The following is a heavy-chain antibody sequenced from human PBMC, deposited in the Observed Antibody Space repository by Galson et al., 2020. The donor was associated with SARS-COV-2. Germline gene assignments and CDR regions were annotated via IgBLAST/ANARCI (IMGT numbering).Heavy chain of an antibody. D-gene: IGHD3-9*01. CDR1: GGSISSGSYY. CDR2: IYTSGST. V-gene: IGHV4-61*02. J-gene: IGHJ4*02. CDR3: ARDSILTGYSIDY. Sequence: SETLSLTCTVSGGSISSGSYYWSWIRQPAGKGLEWIGRIYTSGSTNYNPSLKSRVTISVDTSKNQFSLKLSSVTAADTAVYYCARDSILTGYSIDYWGQGTLVTVSS.